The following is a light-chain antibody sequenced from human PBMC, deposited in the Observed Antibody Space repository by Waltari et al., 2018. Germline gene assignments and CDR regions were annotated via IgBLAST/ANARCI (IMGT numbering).Light chain of an antibody. CDR2: DAS. J-gene: IGKJ1*01. CDR1: QSVGKF. CDR3: QHYVRLPVS. Sequence: EIVLTQSPGTLSLSPGERATLSCRASQSVGKFLAWYQKKPGQAPRLLIYDASSRATGIPDRVSGSGFGTDFSLTISRLEPEDFAVYYCQHYVRLPVSFGQGTKVGIK. V-gene: IGKV3-20*01.